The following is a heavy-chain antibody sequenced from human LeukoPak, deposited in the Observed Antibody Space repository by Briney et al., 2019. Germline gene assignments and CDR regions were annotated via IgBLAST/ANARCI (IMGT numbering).Heavy chain of an antibody. CDR3: ARGYDLLDF. Sequence: PGGSLRLSCAASGFTFSSYAMTWVRQAPGKGLEWVSDFGASGGSPYYADSVKGRFTISRDNSKNTLYVQMNSLRAEDTAVYYCARGYDLLDFWGQGTLVTVSS. J-gene: IGHJ4*02. CDR1: GFTFSSYA. D-gene: IGHD3-3*01. CDR2: FGASGGSP. V-gene: IGHV3-23*01.